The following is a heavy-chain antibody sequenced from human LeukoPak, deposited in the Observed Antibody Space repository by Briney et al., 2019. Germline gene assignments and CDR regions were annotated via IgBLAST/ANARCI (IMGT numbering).Heavy chain of an antibody. D-gene: IGHD6-19*01. J-gene: IGHJ6*02. Sequence: SETLSLTCTVSGGSISSTSYYWGWIRQPPGKGLEWIGYIYYSGSTNYNPSLKSRVTISVDTSKNQFSLKLSSVTAADTAVYYCARASGVAGPRYYYYYGMDVWGQGTTVTVSS. CDR3: ARASGVAGPRYYYYYGMDV. CDR2: IYYSGST. V-gene: IGHV4-61*05. CDR1: GGSISSTSYY.